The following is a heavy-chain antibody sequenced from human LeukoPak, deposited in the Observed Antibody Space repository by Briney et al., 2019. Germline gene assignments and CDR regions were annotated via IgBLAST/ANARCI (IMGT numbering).Heavy chain of an antibody. CDR3: ARDLRFSDWYFDL. D-gene: IGHD3-3*01. Sequence: ASVKVSCKASGYTFTSYYMHWVRQAPGQGLEWMGIINPSGGSTNYAQRFQGRVTMTRDTSTSTVYMELSSLRSEDTAVYYCARDLRFSDWYFDLWGRGTLVTVSS. J-gene: IGHJ2*01. V-gene: IGHV1-46*01. CDR1: GYTFTSYY. CDR2: INPSGGST.